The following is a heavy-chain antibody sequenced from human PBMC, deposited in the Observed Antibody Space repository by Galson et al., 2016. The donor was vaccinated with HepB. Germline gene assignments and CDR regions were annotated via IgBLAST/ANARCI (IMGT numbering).Heavy chain of an antibody. J-gene: IGHJ4*02. CDR3: ARDDYYYDSAGYHVGGDLDY. D-gene: IGHD3-22*01. CDR2: ISSSSSFI. V-gene: IGHV3-21*01. CDR1: GFTFGNYA. Sequence: SLRLSCAASGFTFGNYAMNWVRQAPGKGLEWVSSISSSSSFIYYADSVRGRFTVSRDNSKNALFLQMNSLRAEDTAVYFCARDDYYYDSAGYHVGGDLDYWGQGILVTVSS.